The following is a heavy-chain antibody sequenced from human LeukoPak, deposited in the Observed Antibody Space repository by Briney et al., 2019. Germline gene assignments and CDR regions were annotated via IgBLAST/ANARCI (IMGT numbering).Heavy chain of an antibody. CDR3: ARDLGYGGPDERGFDY. D-gene: IGHD4-23*01. Sequence: ASVKVSCKASGYTFNNYGISWVRQAPGQGLEWVGWISAYNGNTVYAEKLQGRVTMTTDTSTSTAYMELRSLRSDDTAVYYCARDLGYGGPDERGFDYWGQGTLVTVSS. J-gene: IGHJ4*02. V-gene: IGHV1-18*01. CDR1: GYTFNNYG. CDR2: ISAYNGNT.